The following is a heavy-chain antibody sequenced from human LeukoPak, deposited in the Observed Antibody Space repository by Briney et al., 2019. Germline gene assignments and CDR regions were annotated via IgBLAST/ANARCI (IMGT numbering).Heavy chain of an antibody. CDR1: GGSISSGDYY. CDR3: ARGVYDILTGPFDY. D-gene: IGHD3-9*01. V-gene: IGHV4-61*02. CDR2: IYTSGST. Sequence: SQTLSLTCTVSGGSISSGDYYWSWIRQPAGKGLEWIGRIYTSGSTNYNPSLKSRVTMSVDTSKNQFSLKLSSVTAADTAVYYCARGVYDILTGPFDYWGQGTLVTVSS. J-gene: IGHJ4*02.